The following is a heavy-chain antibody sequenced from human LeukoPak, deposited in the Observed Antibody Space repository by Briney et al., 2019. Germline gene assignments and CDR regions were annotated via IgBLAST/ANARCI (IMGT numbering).Heavy chain of an antibody. V-gene: IGHV6-1*01. D-gene: IGHD4-17*01. CDR1: GDSVSSTSAA. CDR2: TYYRSKWYS. Sequence: SQTLSLTCAISGDSVSSTSAAWNWIRQSPSRGLEWLGRTYYRSKWYSDYAVSVRGRITVNPDTSTNQFSLKLSSVTAADTAVYYCATWGSTLGDYVGSYFDYWGQGTLVTVSS. J-gene: IGHJ4*02. CDR3: ATWGSTLGDYVGSYFDY.